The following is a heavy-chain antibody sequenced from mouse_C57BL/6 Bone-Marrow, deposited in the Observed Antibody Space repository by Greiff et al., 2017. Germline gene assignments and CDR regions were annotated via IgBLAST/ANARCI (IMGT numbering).Heavy chain of an antibody. J-gene: IGHJ3*01. CDR1: GYTFTSYW. Sequence: QVQLQQSGAELARPGASVKLSCKASGYTFTSYWMQWVKQRPGQGLEWIGEIDPSDSYTNYNQKFKGKATLTVDTSSSTAYMQLSSLTSEDSAVYYCALGAYWGQGTLVTVSA. D-gene: IGHD3-1*01. V-gene: IGHV1-50*01. CDR2: IDPSDSYT. CDR3: ALGAY.